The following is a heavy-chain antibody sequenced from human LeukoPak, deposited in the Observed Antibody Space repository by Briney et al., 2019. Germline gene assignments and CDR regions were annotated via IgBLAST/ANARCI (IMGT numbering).Heavy chain of an antibody. J-gene: IGHJ4*02. V-gene: IGHV4-4*07. CDR1: TGSMSGYF. D-gene: IGHD5-24*01. CDR3: ARGTEMTPIPGY. Sequence: SETLSLTCTVSTGSMSGYFWTWIREPAGKGLEWIGRTYDGVSTYYNPSLESRVTISFDKSNNQFSLRMTSVTASDTAVCYCARGTEMTPIPGYWGRGTLVSVSS. CDR2: TYDGVST.